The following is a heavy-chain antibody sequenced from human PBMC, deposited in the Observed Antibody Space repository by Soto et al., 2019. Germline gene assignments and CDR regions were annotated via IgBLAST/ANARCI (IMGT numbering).Heavy chain of an antibody. CDR2: IYSGGST. D-gene: IGHD2-15*01. V-gene: IGHV3-66*04. CDR3: ARQIVVVVAATYDAFDI. Sequence: GGSLRLSCAASGFTVSRNYMSGVRQAPGKGLEWVSVIYSGGSTYYADSVKGRFTISRDNSKNTLYLQMNSLRAEDTAVYYCARQIVVVVAATYDAFDIWGQGTMVTVSS. CDR1: GFTVSRNY. J-gene: IGHJ3*02.